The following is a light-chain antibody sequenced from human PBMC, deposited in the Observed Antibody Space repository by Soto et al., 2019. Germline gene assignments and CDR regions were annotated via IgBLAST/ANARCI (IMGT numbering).Light chain of an antibody. CDR1: SSDVGSYNL. V-gene: IGLV2-23*02. J-gene: IGLJ3*02. Sequence: QPVLTQPASVSGSPGQSITISCTGTSSDVGSYNLVSWYQQHPGKAPKLMIYEVSKRPSGVSNRFSGSKSGNTASLTISGLQAEDEADYYCCSYAGSSIFEVFGGGTKVTVL. CDR2: EVS. CDR3: CSYAGSSIFEV.